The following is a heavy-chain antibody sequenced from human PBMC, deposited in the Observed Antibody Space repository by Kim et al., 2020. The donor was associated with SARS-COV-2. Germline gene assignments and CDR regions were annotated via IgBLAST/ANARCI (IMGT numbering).Heavy chain of an antibody. V-gene: IGHV3-30*18. CDR2: ISFDGNNK. CDR3: AKDRGYISSWYDY. CDR1: GFTFTTFG. D-gene: IGHD6-13*01. J-gene: IGHJ4*02. Sequence: GGSLRLSCAASGFTFTTFGMHWVRQAPGKGLEWVAVISFDGNNKYYVDSVKGRFTISRDNSQNTLYLQMNSLRVEDTALYYCAKDRGYISSWYDYWGQGTLVTVSS.